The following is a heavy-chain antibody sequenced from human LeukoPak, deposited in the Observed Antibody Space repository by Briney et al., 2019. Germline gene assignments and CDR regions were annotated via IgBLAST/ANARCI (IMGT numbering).Heavy chain of an antibody. J-gene: IGHJ5*02. D-gene: IGHD2-15*01. CDR3: ARVINVVVVAATHRNWFDP. Sequence: ASVKVSCKASGYTFTSYGISWVRQAPGQGLEWMGWISAYNGNTNYAQTLQGSVTMPTDTSTSTAYMELRSLRSDDTAVYYCARVINVVVVAATHRNWFDPWRQGPLVTVSS. CDR2: ISAYNGNT. V-gene: IGHV1-18*01. CDR1: GYTFTSYG.